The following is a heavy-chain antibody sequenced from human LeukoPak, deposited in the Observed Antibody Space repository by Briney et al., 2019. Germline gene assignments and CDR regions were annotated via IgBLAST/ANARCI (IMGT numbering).Heavy chain of an antibody. Sequence: PGGSLRLSCAASGFTFSSYGMHWVRQAPGKGLEWVSVIYSGGSTYYADSVKGRFTISRHNSKNTLYLQMNSLRAEDTAVYYCARDVMEWNRDYYYYYGMDVWGQGTTVTVSS. CDR1: GFTFSSYG. J-gene: IGHJ6*02. V-gene: IGHV3-53*04. D-gene: IGHD3-3*01. CDR3: ARDVMEWNRDYYYYYGMDV. CDR2: IYSGGST.